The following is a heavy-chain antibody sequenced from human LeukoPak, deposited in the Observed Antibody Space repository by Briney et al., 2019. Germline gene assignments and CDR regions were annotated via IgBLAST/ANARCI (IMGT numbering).Heavy chain of an antibody. CDR3: ARDPGTVTTFGDMDV. V-gene: IGHV3-7*03. Sequence: GGSLRLSCAASGFTFSDYWMHWVRQAPGKGLEWVANINQDGSEKFYVDSVKGRFTISRDNAKNSLYLQMNSLRAEDTAVYYCARDPGTVTTFGDMDVWGQGTTVTVSS. J-gene: IGHJ6*02. CDR2: INQDGSEK. D-gene: IGHD4-17*01. CDR1: GFTFSDYW.